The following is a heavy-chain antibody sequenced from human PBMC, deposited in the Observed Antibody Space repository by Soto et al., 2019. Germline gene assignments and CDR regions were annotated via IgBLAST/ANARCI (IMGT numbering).Heavy chain of an antibody. D-gene: IGHD1-1*01. V-gene: IGHV4-31*03. CDR3: ARATGTLRSRNCDY. CDR2: IYHTGST. J-gene: IGHJ4*02. CDR1: GGSITSGGHY. Sequence: PSETLSLTCTVSGGSITSGGHYWGWIRQPPGKGLEWIGSIYHTGSTYYSKSLRSRLTMSVDTSKSQFSLRLSSVTAADTAVYYCARATGTLRSRNCDYWGQGSLVTVSS.